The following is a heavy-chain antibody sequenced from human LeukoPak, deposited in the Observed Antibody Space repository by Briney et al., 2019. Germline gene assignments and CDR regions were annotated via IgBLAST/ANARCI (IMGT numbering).Heavy chain of an antibody. Sequence: ASVKVSCKASGYTFTSYGISWVRQAPGQGLEWMGWISAYNGNTNYAQKLQGRVTMTRDTSTSTVYMELSSLRSEDTAVYYCARAYRAVAGPFDPWGQGTLVTVSS. J-gene: IGHJ5*02. D-gene: IGHD6-19*01. CDR2: ISAYNGNT. CDR3: ARAYRAVAGPFDP. CDR1: GYTFTSYG. V-gene: IGHV1-18*01.